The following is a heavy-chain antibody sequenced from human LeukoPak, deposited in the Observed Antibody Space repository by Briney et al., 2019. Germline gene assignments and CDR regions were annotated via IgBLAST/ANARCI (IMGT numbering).Heavy chain of an antibody. V-gene: IGHV4-34*01. D-gene: IGHD3-9*01. J-gene: IGHJ4*02. CDR1: GGSFSGYY. CDR2: INHSGST. Sequence: PSETLSLTCAVSGGSFSGYYWSWIRQPPGKGLEWIGEINHSGSTNYNPSLKSRVTISVDTSKNQFSLKPSSVTAADTAVYYCARVNPGLRYFGYWGQGTLVTVSS. CDR3: ARVNPGLRYFGY.